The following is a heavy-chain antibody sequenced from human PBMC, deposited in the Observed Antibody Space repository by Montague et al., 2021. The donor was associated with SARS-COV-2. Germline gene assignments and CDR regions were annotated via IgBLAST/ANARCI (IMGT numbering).Heavy chain of an antibody. V-gene: IGHV4-38-2*02. CDR3: AKVAGSHDTFDI. CDR1: GYSISTGYY. D-gene: IGHD6-19*01. CDR2: IYHSGST. J-gene: IGHJ3*02. Sequence: SETLSLTCTVSGYSISTGYYWGWIRQPPGKGLEGIGTIYHSGSTYFNPSLKSRVTISVDTSKNQFSLNLSSVTAADTAVYYCAKVAGSHDTFDIWGRGTMVTVSS.